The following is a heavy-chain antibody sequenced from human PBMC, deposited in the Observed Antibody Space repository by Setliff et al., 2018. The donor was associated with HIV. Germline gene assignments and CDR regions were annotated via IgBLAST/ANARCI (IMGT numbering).Heavy chain of an antibody. V-gene: IGHV4-59*01. CDR3: ARSTPSVGYISEH. CDR2: IDNSGNT. J-gene: IGHJ4*02. Sequence: SETLSLTCAVSGVSISAYFWSRIRQSPEKGLEWIGYIDNSGNTNHSPSLKSRITISRDTPKNQFSLKLNSVTAADAAVYYCARSTPSVGYISEHWGQGTLVTVS. D-gene: IGHD5-12*01. CDR1: GVSISAYF.